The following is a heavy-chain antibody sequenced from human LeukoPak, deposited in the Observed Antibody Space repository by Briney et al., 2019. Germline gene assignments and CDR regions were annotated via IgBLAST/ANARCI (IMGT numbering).Heavy chain of an antibody. CDR1: GGSISSGTHY. D-gene: IGHD2-2*01. Sequence: SETLSLTCAVSGGSISSGTHYWNWIRQHPGQGLEWIGHIYNTGSAYYNPSLMSRVSISIDTSEDQFSLKLSSVTAADTAVYYCASTHCASPSCYSYYYSGLDVWGQGTTVIVSS. CDR2: IYNTGSA. CDR3: ASTHCASPSCYSYYYSGLDV. J-gene: IGHJ6*02. V-gene: IGHV4-31*11.